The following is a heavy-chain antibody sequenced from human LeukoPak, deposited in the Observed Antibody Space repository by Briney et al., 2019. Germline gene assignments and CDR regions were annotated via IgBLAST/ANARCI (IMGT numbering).Heavy chain of an antibody. CDR1: GFPFNTHW. V-gene: IGHV3-7*01. CDR2: MNFDGSEK. CDR3: ARETQRSYWD. Sequence: GGSLRLSCAASGFPFNTHWMGWILQAPGAGLEWVADMNFDGSEKYHADSVGGRFTISRDNAKNSLYLQMNSLRPEDTAVYFCARETQRSYWDWGQGTLVTVSS. J-gene: IGHJ4*02. D-gene: IGHD2-8*02.